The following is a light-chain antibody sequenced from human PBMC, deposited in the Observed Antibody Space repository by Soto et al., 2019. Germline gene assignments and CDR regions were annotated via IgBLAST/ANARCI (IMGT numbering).Light chain of an antibody. Sequence: QLVLTQSPSASASRGASVKLTCTLSSGHSSYAIAWHQQQPEKGPRYLMKVNSDGSHNKGDGIPNRFSGSSSGAERYLTISSLQSEDEADYYCQTWGTGPFVVFGGGTKLTVL. J-gene: IGLJ2*01. CDR2: VNSDGSH. V-gene: IGLV4-69*01. CDR1: SGHSSYA. CDR3: QTWGTGPFVV.